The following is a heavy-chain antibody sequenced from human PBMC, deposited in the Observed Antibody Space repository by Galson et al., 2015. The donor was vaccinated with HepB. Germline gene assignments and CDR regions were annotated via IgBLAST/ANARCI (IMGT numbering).Heavy chain of an antibody. CDR2: ISYDGSNK. Sequence: SLRLSCAASGFILSTFAMHWVRQVPGKGLEWVAVISYDGSNKFYADSLKGRFTISRDISKNMLYLQMTGLRAEDTAVYYCARPRESGGSSGWFFDYWGQGTLVTVSS. CDR1: GFILSTFA. D-gene: IGHD6-19*01. J-gene: IGHJ4*02. V-gene: IGHV3-30*03. CDR3: ARPRESGGSSGWFFDY.